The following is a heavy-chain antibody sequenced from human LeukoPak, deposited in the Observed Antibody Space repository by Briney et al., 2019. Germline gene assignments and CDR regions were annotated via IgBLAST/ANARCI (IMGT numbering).Heavy chain of an antibody. D-gene: IGHD1-7*01. CDR2: IYYSGST. CDR3: ARGITGTPYDY. Sequence: PSETLSLTCTVSGGSISSSSYYWGWIRQPPGKGLEWIGSIYYSGSTYYNPSLKSRVTISVDTSKNQFSLKLSSVTAADTAVYYCARGITGTPYDYWGQGTLVTVSS. V-gene: IGHV4-39*07. J-gene: IGHJ4*02. CDR1: GGSISSSSYY.